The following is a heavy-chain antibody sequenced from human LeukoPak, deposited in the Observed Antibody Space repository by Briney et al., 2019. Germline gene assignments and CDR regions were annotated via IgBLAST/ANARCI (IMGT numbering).Heavy chain of an antibody. CDR3: AKDRGYSSSWSDY. V-gene: IGHV3-23*01. Sequence: QSGGSLRLSCAASGFTFSSYAMSWVRQAPGKGLEWVSAISGSGGSTYYADSVKGRFTISRDNSKNTLYLQMNSLRAEDTAVHYCAKDRGYSSSWSDYWGQGTLVTVSS. D-gene: IGHD6-13*01. CDR2: ISGSGGST. J-gene: IGHJ4*02. CDR1: GFTFSSYA.